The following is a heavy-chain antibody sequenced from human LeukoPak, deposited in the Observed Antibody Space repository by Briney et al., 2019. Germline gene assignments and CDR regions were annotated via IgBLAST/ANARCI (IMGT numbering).Heavy chain of an antibody. CDR3: ARARGYSYGRIDY. CDR1: GGSFSGYY. D-gene: IGHD5-18*01. CDR2: INHSGST. V-gene: IGHV4-34*01. Sequence: SETLSLTCAVYGGSFSGYYWSWIRQPPGKGLEWIGEINHSGSTNYNPSLKSRVTISVDTSKNQFSLELSFVTAADTAVYYCARARGYSYGRIDYWGQGTLVTVSS. J-gene: IGHJ4*02.